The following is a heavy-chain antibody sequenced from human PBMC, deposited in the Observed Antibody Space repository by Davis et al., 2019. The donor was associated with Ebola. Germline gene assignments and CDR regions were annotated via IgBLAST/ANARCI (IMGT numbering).Heavy chain of an antibody. V-gene: IGHV3-53*01. D-gene: IGHD2-15*01. CDR1: GFSVSSNF. CDR3: AKGVGGSCYSAPHH. Sequence: PGGSLRLSCAASGFSVSSNFMSWVRQAPGRGLDWVSLIYSGGSSYYADSVKGRFTISSDNSKNTVHLQMNSLRAEDTALYYCAKGVGGSCYSAPHHWGQGTLVTVSS. J-gene: IGHJ5*02. CDR2: IYSGGSS.